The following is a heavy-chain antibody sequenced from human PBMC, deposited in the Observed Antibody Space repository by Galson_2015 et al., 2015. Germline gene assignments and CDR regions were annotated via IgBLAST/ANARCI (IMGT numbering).Heavy chain of an antibody. D-gene: IGHD1-26*01. J-gene: IGHJ6*02. CDR1: GFTVSSNY. CDR2: IYSGGST. Sequence: SLRLSCAASGFTVSSNYMSWVRQAPGKGLEWVSVIYSGGSTYYADSVKGRFTISRDNSKHTLYLQMNSLRAEDTAVYYCAREERSRGYYYYYGMDVWGQGTTVTVSS. CDR3: AREERSRGYYYYYGMDV. V-gene: IGHV3-66*02.